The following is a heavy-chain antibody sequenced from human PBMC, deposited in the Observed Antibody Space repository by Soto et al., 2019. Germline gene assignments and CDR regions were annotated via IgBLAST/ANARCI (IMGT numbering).Heavy chain of an antibody. V-gene: IGHV6-1*01. Sequence: SQTLSLLYGFCWNSFSLNCATGKWVRQSRSRALEWQGRTYYRSKWYSDYAVSVKSRITINPDTSKNQFSLQLNSVTPEDTAVYYCARAAYSGSYQGYFDYWGQGILATLSS. D-gene: IGHD1-26*01. CDR2: TYYRSKWYS. CDR1: WNSFSLNCAT. CDR3: ARAAYSGSYQGYFDY. J-gene: IGHJ4*02.